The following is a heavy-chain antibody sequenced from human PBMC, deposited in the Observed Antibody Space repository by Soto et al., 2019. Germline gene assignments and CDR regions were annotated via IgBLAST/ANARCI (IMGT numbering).Heavy chain of an antibody. CDR1: GVTFSTYT. D-gene: IGHD3-16*01. J-gene: IGHJ3*01. Sequence: QVHLVQSGPVVKKPGSSVKVSCEASGVTFSTYTFSWVRQGPGQGLEWIGRIIPTVYITDYPKKFQGRVTNAADRLTNTAYMELSSLTSEDTPVYFCRGMKSESDDDALDVWGKGTRVTVSS. CDR2: IIPTVYIT. CDR3: RGMKSESDDDALDV. V-gene: IGHV1-69*02.